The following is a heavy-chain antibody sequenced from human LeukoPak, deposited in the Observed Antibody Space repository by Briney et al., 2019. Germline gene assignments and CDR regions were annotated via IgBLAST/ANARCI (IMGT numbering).Heavy chain of an antibody. J-gene: IGHJ4*02. CDR3: AREGSGRAFDY. Sequence: GGSLRLSCAASGFSFSSYAMSWVRQAPGKGLEWVAVISYDGSNKYYADSVKGRFTISRDNSKNTLYLQMNSLRAEDTAVYYCAREGSGRAFDYWGQGTLVTVSS. D-gene: IGHD1-26*01. V-gene: IGHV3-30-3*01. CDR2: ISYDGSNK. CDR1: GFSFSSYA.